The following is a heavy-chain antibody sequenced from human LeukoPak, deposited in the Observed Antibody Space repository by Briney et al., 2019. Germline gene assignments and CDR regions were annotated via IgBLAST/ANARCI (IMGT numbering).Heavy chain of an antibody. V-gene: IGHV3-48*04. Sequence: GGSLRLSCAASGFTFRSYNMNWVRQAPGKGLEWVSFISGSSSTMSYADSVKGRFTISRDNAKNSLYLQMNSLRAEDTVVYYCARDWSLDYWGQGTLVTVSS. CDR3: ARDWSLDY. J-gene: IGHJ4*02. CDR1: GFTFRSYN. CDR2: ISGSSSTM. D-gene: IGHD2-8*02.